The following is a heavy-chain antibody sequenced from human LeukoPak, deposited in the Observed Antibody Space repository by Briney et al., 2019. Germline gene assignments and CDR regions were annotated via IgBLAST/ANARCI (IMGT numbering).Heavy chain of an antibody. V-gene: IGHV4-34*01. CDR2: INHSGST. D-gene: IGHD3-10*01. J-gene: IGHJ4*02. CDR1: GGSFSGYY. Sequence: PSETLSLTRAVYGGSFSGYYWSWIRQPPGKGLEWIGEINHSGSTNYNPSLKSRVTISVDTSKNQFSLKLSSVTAADTAVYYCARGSGSYYVYFDYWGQGTLVTVSS. CDR3: ARGSGSYYVYFDY.